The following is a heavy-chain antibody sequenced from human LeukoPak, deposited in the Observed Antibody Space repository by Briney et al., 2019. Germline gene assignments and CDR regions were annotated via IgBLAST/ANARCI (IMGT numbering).Heavy chain of an antibody. CDR1: GGSISSSSYY. Sequence: PSETLSLTCTVSGGSISSSSYYWGWIRQPPGKGLEWIGSIYYSGSTYYNPSLKSRVTISVDTSKKQFSLKLSSVTAADTAVYCCARVWSNPNPVLLWFGESRVGFDYWGQGTLVTVSS. V-gene: IGHV4-39*07. CDR2: IYYSGST. D-gene: IGHD3-10*01. J-gene: IGHJ4*02. CDR3: ARVWSNPNPVLLWFGESRVGFDY.